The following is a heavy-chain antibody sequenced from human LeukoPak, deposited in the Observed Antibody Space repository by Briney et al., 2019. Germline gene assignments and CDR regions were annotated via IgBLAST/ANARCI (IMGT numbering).Heavy chain of an antibody. CDR1: GFTFSTYF. CDR2: IDSSSSTM. D-gene: IGHD1-14*01. CDR3: AREAAVRIRGYFDY. Sequence: GGSLRLSCAASGFTFSTYFLNWVRQAPGKGLEWLSYIDSSSSTMYYADSVKGRFTISRDNAKNSLYLQMDSLRDEDTAVYYCAREAAVRIRGYFDYWGQGTLVTVSS. J-gene: IGHJ4*02. V-gene: IGHV3-48*02.